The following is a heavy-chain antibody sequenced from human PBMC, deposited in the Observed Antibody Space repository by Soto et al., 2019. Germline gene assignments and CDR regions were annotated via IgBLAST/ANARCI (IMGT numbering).Heavy chain of an antibody. J-gene: IGHJ4*02. V-gene: IGHV3-15*01. CDR1: GFTFSNAW. D-gene: IGHD7-27*01. CDR3: TTDAKAGDLTDY. CDR2: IKSKTDGGTT. Sequence: GGSLRLSCAASGFTFSNAWMSWVRQAPGKGLEWVGRIKSKTDGGTTDYAAPVKGRFTISRDDSKNTLYLQMNSLKTEDTAVYYCTTDAKAGDLTDYWGQGTLVTVSS.